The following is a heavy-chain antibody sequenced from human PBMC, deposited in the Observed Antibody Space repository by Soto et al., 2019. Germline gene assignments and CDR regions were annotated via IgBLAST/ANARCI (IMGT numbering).Heavy chain of an antibody. CDR2: ISSSSSYI. J-gene: IGHJ4*02. V-gene: IGHV3-21*01. D-gene: IGHD3-22*01. CDR1: GFTFSSYS. Sequence: GGSLRLSCAASGFTFSSYSMNWVRQAPGKGLEWVSSISSSSSYIYYADSVKGRFTISRDNAKNSLYLQMNSLRAEDTAVYCCARYDYDSSGYYPDYWGQGTLVTVSS. CDR3: ARYDYDSSGYYPDY.